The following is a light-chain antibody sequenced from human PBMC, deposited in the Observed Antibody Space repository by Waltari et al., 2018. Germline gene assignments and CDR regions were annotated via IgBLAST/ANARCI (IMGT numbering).Light chain of an antibody. CDR1: QNILYNSNNRNY. V-gene: IGKV4-1*01. Sequence: DIVMTQSPDSLAVSLGERATVNCKSSQNILYNSNNRNYLAWYPQKTGQPPKLLIYWASTRESGVPDRFSGSGSGTDFTLTISSLQAEDVAVYFCQQYYSTPFTFGQGTKLEIK. CDR2: WAS. J-gene: IGKJ2*01. CDR3: QQYYSTPFT.